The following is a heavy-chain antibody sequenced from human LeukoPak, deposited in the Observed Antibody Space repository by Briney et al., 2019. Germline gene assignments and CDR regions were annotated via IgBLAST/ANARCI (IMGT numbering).Heavy chain of an antibody. CDR1: GVSFDDYY. V-gene: IGHV4-34*01. J-gene: IGHJ4*02. Sequence: SETLSLTCAVSGVSFDDYYWSWVRQTPGKGLEWIGEINHSGYTNDSPSLKSRVTLSIDTSRKQFSLNLRSVTVADTGTYYCTRMTAGHDYWGQGTLVTVSS. D-gene: IGHD2-21*02. CDR2: INHSGYT. CDR3: TRMTAGHDY.